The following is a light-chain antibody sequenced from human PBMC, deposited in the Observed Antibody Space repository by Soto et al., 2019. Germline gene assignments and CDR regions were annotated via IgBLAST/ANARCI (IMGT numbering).Light chain of an antibody. CDR3: SSYTTSSTLV. V-gene: IGLV2-14*03. CDR2: DVT. J-gene: IGLJ3*02. Sequence: QSALTQPASVSGSPGQSITISCTGTSSDVGAYNYVSWYQQLPDKAPKLMIYDVTYRPSGVSNRFSGSKSGNTASLTISGLQAEHEADYFCSSYTTSSTLVFGGGTKLTVL. CDR1: SSDVGAYNY.